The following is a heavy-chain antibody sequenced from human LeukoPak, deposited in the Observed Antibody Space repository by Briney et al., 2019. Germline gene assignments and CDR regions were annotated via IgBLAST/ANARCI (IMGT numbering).Heavy chain of an antibody. Sequence: ASETLSLTCTVSGGSISSISYYWGWIRQPPGKGLEWIGYIYYSGSTNYNPSLKSRVTISVDTSKNQFSLKLSSVTAADTAVYYCARDLSYHWYFDLWGRGTLVTVSS. CDR1: GGSISSISYY. J-gene: IGHJ2*01. CDR2: IYYSGST. V-gene: IGHV4-61*01. CDR3: ARDLSYHWYFDL. D-gene: IGHD3-10*01.